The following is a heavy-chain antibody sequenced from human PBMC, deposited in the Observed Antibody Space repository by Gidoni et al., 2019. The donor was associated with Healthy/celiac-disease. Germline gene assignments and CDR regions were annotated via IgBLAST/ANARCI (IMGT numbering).Heavy chain of an antibody. V-gene: IGHV1-2*04. CDR2: MNPNSGGT. Sequence: QMQLVQSWAEVKKPGASVKVSCTAAGYTFTGYYTHWVRQAPGQGLGWMGWMNPNSGGTNYAQKFQGWVTMTRDTSISTAYMELSRLRSDDTAVYYCARDSRVYRYGMDVWGQGTTVTVSS. CDR3: ARDSRVYRYGMDV. J-gene: IGHJ6*02. CDR1: GYTFTGYY. D-gene: IGHD3-16*02.